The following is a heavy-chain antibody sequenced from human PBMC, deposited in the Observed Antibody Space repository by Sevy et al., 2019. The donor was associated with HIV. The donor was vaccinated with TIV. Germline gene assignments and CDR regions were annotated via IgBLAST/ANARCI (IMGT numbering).Heavy chain of an antibody. CDR2: IYYSGST. CDR3: ARHLYDSSGYFDY. Sequence: SETLSLTCTVSGGSISSYYWSWIRQPPGKGLELIGYIYYSGSTNYNPSLKSRVTISVDTSKNQFSLKLSSVTAADTAVYYCARHLYDSSGYFDYWGQGTLVTVSS. CDR1: GGSISSYY. J-gene: IGHJ4*02. V-gene: IGHV4-59*08. D-gene: IGHD3-22*01.